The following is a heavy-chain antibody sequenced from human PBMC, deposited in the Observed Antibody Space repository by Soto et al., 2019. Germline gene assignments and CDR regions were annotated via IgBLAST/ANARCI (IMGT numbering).Heavy chain of an antibody. Sequence: ASMKVSCKASGYTFTSSDMHGVRQAPGQGLEWMGIINPSGGSTSYAQKFQGRVTMTRDTSTSTVYMELSSLRSEDTAVYYCARDYYYDSSGYPLGRFDYWGQGTLVTVSS. CDR3: ARDYYYDSSGYPLGRFDY. D-gene: IGHD3-22*01. CDR2: INPSGGST. CDR1: GYTFTSSD. V-gene: IGHV1-46*01. J-gene: IGHJ4*02.